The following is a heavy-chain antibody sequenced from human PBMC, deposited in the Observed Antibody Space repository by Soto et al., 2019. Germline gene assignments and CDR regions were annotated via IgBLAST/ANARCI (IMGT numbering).Heavy chain of an antibody. V-gene: IGHV4-34*01. CDR2: INHSGST. CDR1: GGSFSGYY. D-gene: IGHD2-2*01. Sequence: PSETLSLTCAVYGGSFSGYYWSWIRQPPGKGLEWIGEINHSGSTNYNPSLKSRVTISVDTSKNQFSLKLSSVTAADTAVYYCARGERDIVVVPAAQSYYFDYWGQGTLVTVSS. J-gene: IGHJ4*02. CDR3: ARGERDIVVVPAAQSYYFDY.